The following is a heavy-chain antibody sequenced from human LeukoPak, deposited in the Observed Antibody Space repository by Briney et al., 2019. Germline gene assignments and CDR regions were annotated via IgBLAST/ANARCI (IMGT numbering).Heavy chain of an antibody. CDR3: ARRGSGSYYNRMDV. CDR2: IWYDGSNK. J-gene: IGHJ6*04. D-gene: IGHD3-10*01. CDR1: GFTFSSYG. V-gene: IGHV3-33*01. Sequence: GGSLRLSGAASGFTFSSYGMHWVRQAPGKGLEWVAVIWYDGSNKYYADSVKGRFTISRDNSKNTLYLQMNSLRAEDTAVYYCARRGSGSYYNRMDVWGKGTTVTVSS.